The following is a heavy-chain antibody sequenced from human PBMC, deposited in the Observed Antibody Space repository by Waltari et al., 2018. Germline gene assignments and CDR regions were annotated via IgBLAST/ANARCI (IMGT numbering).Heavy chain of an antibody. V-gene: IGHV1-3*01. CDR1: GYTFTSYA. CDR2: INAGNGNT. Sequence: QVQLVQSGAEVKKPGASVKVSCKASGYTFTSYAMHWVRQAPGQRLEWMGWINAGNGNTKYSQKFQGRVTITRDTSASTAYMELSSLRSEDTAVYYCARDQEPAYSSSWYWSSGCYWGQGTLVTVSS. J-gene: IGHJ4*02. D-gene: IGHD6-13*01. CDR3: ARDQEPAYSSSWYWSSGCY.